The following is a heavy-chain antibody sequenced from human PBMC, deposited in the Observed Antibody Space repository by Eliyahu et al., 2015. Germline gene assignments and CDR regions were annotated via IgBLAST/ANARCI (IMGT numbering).Heavy chain of an antibody. J-gene: IGHJ4*02. CDR2: LWYDGSTT. D-gene: IGHD5-24*01. V-gene: IGHV3-33*01. Sequence: QVQLVESGGDVVQPGRSLRLSXXXXGFTINNXVMHWVRQPPGKGLGWVAVLWYDGSTTYYAESVKGRFTISRDGSKNTLLLQMNTLRVEDTAVYYCVRESRDGFEDSWGQGTLVTVSA. CDR3: VRESRDGFEDS. CDR1: GFTINNXV.